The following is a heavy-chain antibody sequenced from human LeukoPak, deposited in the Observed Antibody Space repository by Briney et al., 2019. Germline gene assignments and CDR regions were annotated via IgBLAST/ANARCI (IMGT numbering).Heavy chain of an antibody. Sequence: GGSLRLSCAASEFSVGSNYMTWVRQAPGKGLEWVSLIYSGGSTYYADSVKGRFAISRDNSKNTLYLQMNSLRAEDTAVYYCARSGSGYLRYYFDYWGQGTLVTVSS. D-gene: IGHD5-12*01. CDR2: IYSGGST. CDR1: EFSVGSNY. J-gene: IGHJ4*02. V-gene: IGHV3-66*01. CDR3: ARSGSGYLRYYFDY.